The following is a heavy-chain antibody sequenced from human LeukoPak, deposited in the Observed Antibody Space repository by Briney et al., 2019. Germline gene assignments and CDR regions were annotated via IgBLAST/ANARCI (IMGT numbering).Heavy chain of an antibody. Sequence: PGGSLRLSCAASGFTFSNYIMHWVRQAPGKGLEWVAVTSHDGTNKYYADSVKGRFTISRDDSKNMLYLQMNSLRVEDTAVYYCARDALRGYPITMRGSDAFDIWGQGTMVTVSS. J-gene: IGHJ3*02. CDR1: GFTFSNYI. D-gene: IGHD3-10*01. CDR2: TSHDGTNK. V-gene: IGHV3-30-3*01. CDR3: ARDALRGYPITMRGSDAFDI.